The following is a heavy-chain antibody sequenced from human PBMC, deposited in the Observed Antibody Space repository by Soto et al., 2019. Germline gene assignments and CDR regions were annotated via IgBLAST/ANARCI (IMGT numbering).Heavy chain of an antibody. V-gene: IGHV2-5*01. CDR3: THSTALGILYQFEH. CDR1: GFSLSTSGAG. D-gene: IGHD2-2*01. J-gene: IGHJ4*02. CDR2: IYWNNDR. Sequence: QITLKESGPTLVKPTQTLTLTCTFSGFSLSTSGAGVGWIRPPPGKALEGLALIYWNNDRDYRPSLKNTPTITKRTAKNQVVLTMTNVDPVHTATYYCTHSTALGILYQFEHWGQGTLVTVSS.